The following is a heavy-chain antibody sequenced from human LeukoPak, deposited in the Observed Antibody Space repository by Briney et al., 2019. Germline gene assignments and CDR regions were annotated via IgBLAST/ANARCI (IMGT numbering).Heavy chain of an antibody. Sequence: GGSLRLSCAASGFTFSSYGMSWVRQAPGKGLEWVSAISGSGGSTYYADSVKGRFTISRDNSKNTLYLQMNSLRAEDTAVYYCANTEYYDILTGYGFDYWGQGTLVTVSS. J-gene: IGHJ4*02. CDR2: ISGSGGST. CDR1: GFTFSSYG. V-gene: IGHV3-23*01. CDR3: ANTEYYDILTGYGFDY. D-gene: IGHD3-9*01.